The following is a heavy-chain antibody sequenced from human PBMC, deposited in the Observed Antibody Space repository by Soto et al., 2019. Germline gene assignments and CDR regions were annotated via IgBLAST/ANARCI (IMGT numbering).Heavy chain of an antibody. CDR2: ISAYNGNT. CDR1: CYTFTSYG. J-gene: IGHJ5*02. Sequence: SGKVSFKASCYTFTSYGISWVRQAPGQGLEWMGWISAYNGNTNYAQKLQGRVTMTTDTSTSTAYMELRSLRSDDTAVYYCARAIAAAGPRFDPWGQGTLVTVLL. D-gene: IGHD6-13*01. CDR3: ARAIAAAGPRFDP. V-gene: IGHV1-18*01.